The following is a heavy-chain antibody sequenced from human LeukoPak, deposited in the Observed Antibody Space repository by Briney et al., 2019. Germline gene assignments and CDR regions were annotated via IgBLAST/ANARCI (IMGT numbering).Heavy chain of an antibody. V-gene: IGHV3-74*01. CDR3: ARVGVFANYCSGGSCYMDY. CDR1: GFTFSSYW. CDR2: INSDGSST. J-gene: IGHJ4*02. Sequence: PGGSLRLSCAASGFTFSSYWMHWVRQAPGKGLVWVSRINSDGSSTSYADSVKGRFTTSRDNAKNTLYLQMNSLRAEDTAVYYCARVGVFANYCSGGSCYMDYWGQGTLVTVSS. D-gene: IGHD2-15*01.